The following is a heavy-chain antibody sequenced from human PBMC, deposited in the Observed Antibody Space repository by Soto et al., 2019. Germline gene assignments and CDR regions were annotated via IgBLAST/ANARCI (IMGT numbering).Heavy chain of an antibody. Sequence: QVQQVESGGGVVQPGRSLRLSCAASGFTFSSYGMHWVRQAPGKGLEWVAVISYDGSNKYYADSVKGRFTISRDNSKNTLYLQMNSLRAEDTAVYYCAKEWVYDSSGWSFDYWGQGTLVTVSS. CDR2: ISYDGSNK. D-gene: IGHD3-22*01. V-gene: IGHV3-30*18. CDR1: GFTFSSYG. CDR3: AKEWVYDSSGWSFDY. J-gene: IGHJ4*02.